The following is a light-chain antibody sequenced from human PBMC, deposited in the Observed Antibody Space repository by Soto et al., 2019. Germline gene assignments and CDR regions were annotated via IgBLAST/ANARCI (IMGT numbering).Light chain of an antibody. CDR2: EVS. CDR1: SSDIGGYNY. Sequence: QSALTQPPSASGSPGQSVTISCTGTSSDIGGYNYVSRYQQHPGKAPKLIIYEVSKRPSGVPDRFSGSKSGNTASLTVSGLKAEDEADYYCTSYAGSNNLVFAGGTKLTVL. V-gene: IGLV2-8*01. J-gene: IGLJ3*02. CDR3: TSYAGSNNLV.